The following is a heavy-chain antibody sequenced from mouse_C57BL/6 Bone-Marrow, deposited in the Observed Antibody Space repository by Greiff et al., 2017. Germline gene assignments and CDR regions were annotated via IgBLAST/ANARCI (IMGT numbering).Heavy chain of an antibody. CDR3: TRSPSITTVVAYYFDN. CDR1: GYSFTDYN. D-gene: IGHD1-1*01. Sequence: EVQLQQSGPELVKPGASVKISCKASGYSFTDYNMNWVKQSHGKSLEWIGVINPNYGTTSYNQKFKGKATLTVDQSSSTAYMQLNSLTSEDSAVYYCTRSPSITTVVAYYFDNWGQDTTLTVSS. CDR2: INPNYGTT. V-gene: IGHV1-39*01. J-gene: IGHJ2*01.